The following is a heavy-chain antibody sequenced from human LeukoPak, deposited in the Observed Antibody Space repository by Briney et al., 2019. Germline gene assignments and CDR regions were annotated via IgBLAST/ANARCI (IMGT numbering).Heavy chain of an antibody. CDR3: ARAPYDFWSGYYLVGSQPNFDP. D-gene: IGHD3-3*01. J-gene: IGHJ5*02. CDR2: IYSGGST. CDR1: RFTVSSNY. V-gene: IGHV3-66*01. Sequence: GGSLRLSCAASRFTVSSNYMSWVRQAPGKGLEWVSVIYSGGSTYYADSVKGRFTISRDNSKNTLYLQMNSLRAEDTAVYYCARAPYDFWSGYYLVGSQPNFDPWGQGTLVTVSS.